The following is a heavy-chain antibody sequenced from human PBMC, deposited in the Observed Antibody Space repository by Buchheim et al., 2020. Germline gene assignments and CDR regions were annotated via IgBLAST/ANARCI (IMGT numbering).Heavy chain of an antibody. J-gene: IGHJ6*02. Sequence: QVQLVESGGGVVQPGRSLRLSCAASGFTFSGYGMHWVRQAPGKGLEWVAVISYDGSNKYYADSVKGRFTISRDNSKNTLYLQMNSLRAEDTAVYYCAKPGGGNSNYYYGMDVWGQGTT. D-gene: IGHD4-23*01. V-gene: IGHV3-30*18. CDR3: AKPGGGNSNYYYGMDV. CDR2: ISYDGSNK. CDR1: GFTFSGYG.